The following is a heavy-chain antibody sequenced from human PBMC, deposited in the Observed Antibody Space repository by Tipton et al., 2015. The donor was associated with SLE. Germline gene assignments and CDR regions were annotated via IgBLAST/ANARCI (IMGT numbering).Heavy chain of an antibody. D-gene: IGHD3-3*01. CDR2: VYYSGNT. V-gene: IGHV4-59*07. Sequence: TLSLTCTVSGGSISSYYWSWIRQSPGKGMEWNGYVYYSGNTNYNPSLKSPVTISIDTSKKHFSLKLTSVTAADTARYCCASAPTDFRSCNYGFWGQGILVPVFS. CDR1: GGSISSYY. CDR3: ASAPTDFRSCNYGF. J-gene: IGHJ4*01.